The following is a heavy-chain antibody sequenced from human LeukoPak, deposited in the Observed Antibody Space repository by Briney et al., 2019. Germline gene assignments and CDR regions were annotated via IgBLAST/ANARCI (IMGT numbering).Heavy chain of an antibody. CDR3: VRQRGYGDEIYYYYYMDV. CDR2: IYTSGST. CDR1: GFSITDHH. D-gene: IGHD4-17*01. V-gene: IGHV4-4*09. Sequence: GSLRLSCAGAGFSITDHHMDWVRQAPGKGLEWIGYIYTSGSTNYNPSLKSRVTISVDTSKNQFSLKLSSVTAADTAVYYCVRQRGYGDEIYYYYYMDVWGKGTTVTVSS. J-gene: IGHJ6*03.